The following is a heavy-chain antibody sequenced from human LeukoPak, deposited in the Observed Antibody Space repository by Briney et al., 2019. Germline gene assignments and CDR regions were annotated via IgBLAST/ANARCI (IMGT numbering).Heavy chain of an antibody. V-gene: IGHV4-34*01. CDR1: GGSFSGYY. Sequence: SETLSLTCAVYGGSFSGYYWSWIRQPPGKGLEWIGEINHSGSTNYNPSLKSRVTISVDTSKNQFSLKLSSVTAADTAVYYCARKWLQYPYFDYWGQGTLVTVSS. D-gene: IGHD5-24*01. CDR3: ARKWLQYPYFDY. J-gene: IGHJ4*02. CDR2: INHSGST.